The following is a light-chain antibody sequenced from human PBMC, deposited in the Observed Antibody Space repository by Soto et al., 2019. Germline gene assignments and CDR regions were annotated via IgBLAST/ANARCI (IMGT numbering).Light chain of an antibody. Sequence: DIQMTQSPSSLSASVGDRVTITCRASQSISSYLNWYQQKPGKAPKLLIYAASSLQSGVPSRFSGSGSGTDFTLTISSLQPEDFATYYCQQRYSTQCTFGQGTKVAIK. CDR3: QQRYSTQCT. J-gene: IGKJ1*01. V-gene: IGKV1-39*01. CDR1: QSISSY. CDR2: AAS.